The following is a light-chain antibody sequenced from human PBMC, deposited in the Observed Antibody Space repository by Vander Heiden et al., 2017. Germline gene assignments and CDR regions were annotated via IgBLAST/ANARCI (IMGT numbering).Light chain of an antibody. CDR2: GTA. CDR3: QQLGGHCVFT. V-gene: IGKV3-20*01. CDR1: QSVRCSH. Sequence: ENVLTQSPGTLSLSPGERATLSCRGSQSVRCSHLAWYQHKPGQAPRLLIYGTANRATGIPDRFSGSGSETDFTLTISRLEPEDVAVYYCQQLGGHCVFTFGPGTKVDL. J-gene: IGKJ3*01.